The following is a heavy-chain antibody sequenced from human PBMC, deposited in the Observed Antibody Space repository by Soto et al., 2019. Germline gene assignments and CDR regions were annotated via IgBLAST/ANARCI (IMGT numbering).Heavy chain of an antibody. Sequence: DVQLLESGGGLVQPGGCLRLSCVASGLAFSAYDMSWVRQGQGKGLEWVSGISESGSGTYYADSVKGRFIISRDNSKETLYLQMSSLRAEDTAVYYCAKDTAPQVVWGQGTTVTVSS. CDR2: ISESGSGT. J-gene: IGHJ6*02. D-gene: IGHD5-18*01. V-gene: IGHV3-23*01. CDR3: AKDTAPQVV. CDR1: GLAFSAYD.